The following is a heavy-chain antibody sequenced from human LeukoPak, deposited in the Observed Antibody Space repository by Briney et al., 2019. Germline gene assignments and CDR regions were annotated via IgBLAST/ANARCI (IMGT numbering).Heavy chain of an antibody. V-gene: IGHV4-34*01. CDR3: ARFELELSYYYYRMDV. Sequence: PSETLSLTCAVYGGSFSGYYWSWIRQPPGKGLEWIGEINHSGSTNYNPSLKSRVTISVDTSKNQFSLKLSSVTAADTAVYYCARFELELSYYYYRMDVWGQGTTVTVSS. J-gene: IGHJ6*02. D-gene: IGHD1-7*01. CDR2: INHSGST. CDR1: GGSFSGYY.